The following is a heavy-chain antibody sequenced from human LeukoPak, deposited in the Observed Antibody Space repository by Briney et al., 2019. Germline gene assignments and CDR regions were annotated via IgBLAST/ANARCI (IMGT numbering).Heavy chain of an antibody. CDR2: IWYDGSNK. D-gene: IGHD3-22*01. J-gene: IGHJ4*02. Sequence: GGSLRLSCAASGFTFSSYGMHWVRQAPGKGLEWVAVIWYDGSNKYYADSVKGRFTISRDNSKNTLYLLMNSLRAEDTAVYYCAKDRGYYDSSGYFDYWGQGTLVTVSS. CDR1: GFTFSSYG. V-gene: IGHV3-33*06. CDR3: AKDRGYYDSSGYFDY.